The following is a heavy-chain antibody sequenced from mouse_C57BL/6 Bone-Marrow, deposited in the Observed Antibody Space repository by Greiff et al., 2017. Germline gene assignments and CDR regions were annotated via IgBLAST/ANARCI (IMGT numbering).Heavy chain of an antibody. D-gene: IGHD2-4*01. CDR2: IYPGNGDT. V-gene: IGHV1-12*01. J-gene: IGHJ4*01. Sequence: QVQLQQSGAELVRPGASVKMSCKASGYTFTSYNMHWVKQTPRQGLEWIGAIYPGNGDTSYNQKFKGKATLTVDKSSSTAYMQLSSLTSEDSAVYFCASSYDYDGYYAMDYWGQGTSVTVSS. CDR3: ASSYDYDGYYAMDY. CDR1: GYTFTSYN.